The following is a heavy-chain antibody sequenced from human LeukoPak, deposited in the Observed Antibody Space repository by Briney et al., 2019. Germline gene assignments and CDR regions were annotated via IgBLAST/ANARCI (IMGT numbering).Heavy chain of an antibody. D-gene: IGHD3-22*01. CDR2: IYHSGST. V-gene: IGHV4-31*03. J-gene: IGHJ4*02. Sequence: KSSETLSLTRTVSGGSLSSGGYYWSWIRQYPEKGLEWIGYIYHSGSTYYNPSLQSRVSISLDMSRNQFSLKLTSVTAADTAVYYCARRMEYYYGNSGYYFDYWGQGALVTVSS. CDR3: ARRMEYYYGNSGYYFDY. CDR1: GGSLSSGGYY.